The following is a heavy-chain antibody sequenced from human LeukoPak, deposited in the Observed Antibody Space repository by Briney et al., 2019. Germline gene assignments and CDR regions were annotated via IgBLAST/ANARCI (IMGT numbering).Heavy chain of an antibody. CDR3: ARVGYYYDSSGYYSAFDI. Sequence: GGSLRLSCAASGFTFSSYSMNWVRQAPGKGLEWVSYISSSSSTIYYADSVKGRFTISRDNAKNSLYLQMNSLRAEDTAVYYCARVGYYYDSSGYYSAFDIWGQGTMVTVSS. V-gene: IGHV3-48*01. J-gene: IGHJ3*02. CDR1: GFTFSSYS. D-gene: IGHD3-22*01. CDR2: ISSSSSTI.